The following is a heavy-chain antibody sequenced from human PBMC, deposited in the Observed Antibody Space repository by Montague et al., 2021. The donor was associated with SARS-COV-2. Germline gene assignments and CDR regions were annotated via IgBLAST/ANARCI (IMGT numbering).Heavy chain of an antibody. V-gene: IGHV4-4*07. CDR1: GGSISSYY. Sequence: SETLSLTCAVSGGSISSYYWTWIRQPPGKGLQWIGHIYTTGSNNHNPSLKTRVTISVDTSRNHLSLKLTSVTAADTAVYYCARDSRTSGWGYWYNGLDVWGQGTTVIVSS. D-gene: IGHD6-19*01. J-gene: IGHJ6*02. CDR3: ARDSRTSGWGYWYNGLDV. CDR2: IYTTGSN.